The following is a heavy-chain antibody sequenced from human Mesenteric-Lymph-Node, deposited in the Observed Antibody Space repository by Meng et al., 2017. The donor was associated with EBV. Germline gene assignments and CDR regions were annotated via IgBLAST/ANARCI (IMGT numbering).Heavy chain of an antibody. CDR3: ARGAATMPLEY. CDR1: GYTFTSYG. CDR2: ISAFNGDT. D-gene: IGHD5-12*01. V-gene: IGHV1-18*01. Sequence: VQWVQFGTEVKKPGASVKVSCKASGYTFTSYGFSWVRQAPGQGLEWMGWISAFNGDTNYAQNLQGRVSMTTDTSTSTAYMEVRSLRSDDTAVYYCARGAATMPLEYWGQGALVTVAS. J-gene: IGHJ4*02.